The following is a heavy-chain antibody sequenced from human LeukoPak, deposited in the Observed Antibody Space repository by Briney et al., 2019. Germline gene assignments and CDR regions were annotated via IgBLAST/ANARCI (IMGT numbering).Heavy chain of an antibody. CDR2: INHSGST. V-gene: IGHV4-34*01. J-gene: IGHJ2*01. CDR3: ARVPIVASDWYFDL. D-gene: IGHD5-12*01. Sequence: SETLSLTCAVYGGSFSGYYWSWIRQPPGKGLEWIGEINHSGSTNYNPSLKSRVTISVDTSKNQFSLKLSSVTAADTAVYYCARVPIVASDWYFDLWGRGTLVTVSS. CDR1: GGSFSGYY.